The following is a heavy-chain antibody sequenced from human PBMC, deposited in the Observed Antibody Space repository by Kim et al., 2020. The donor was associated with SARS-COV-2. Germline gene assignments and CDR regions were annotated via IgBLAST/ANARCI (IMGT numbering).Heavy chain of an antibody. CDR2: IIPIFGTA. V-gene: IGHV1-69*13. D-gene: IGHD2-15*01. Sequence: SVKVSCKASGGTFSSYAISWVRQAPGQGLEWMGGIIPIFGTANYAQKFQGRVTITADESTSTAYMELSSLRSEDTAVYYCAIGYCSGGSCFTDQYYFDYWGQGTLVTVSS. CDR1: GGTFSSYA. J-gene: IGHJ4*02. CDR3: AIGYCSGGSCFTDQYYFDY.